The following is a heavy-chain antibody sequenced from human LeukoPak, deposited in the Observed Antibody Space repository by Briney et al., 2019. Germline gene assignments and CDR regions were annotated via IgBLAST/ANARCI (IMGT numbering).Heavy chain of an antibody. Sequence: SETLSLTCAVYGGSFSGYYWSWLRQPPGKGLEWIGEINHSGSTNYNPSLKSRVTISVDTSKNQFSLKLSSVTAADTAVYYCAREWAGSGSSHLVDVWGKGTTDTVSS. V-gene: IGHV4-34*01. D-gene: IGHD1-26*01. CDR3: AREWAGSGSSHLVDV. CDR1: GGSFSGYY. J-gene: IGHJ6*04. CDR2: INHSGST.